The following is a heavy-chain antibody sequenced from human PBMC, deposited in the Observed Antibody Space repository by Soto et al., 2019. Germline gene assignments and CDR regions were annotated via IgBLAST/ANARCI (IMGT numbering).Heavy chain of an antibody. CDR1: GYIFTSYV. V-gene: IGHV1-3*01. CDR3: ARGNQELDY. J-gene: IGHJ4*02. Sequence: QVQIVQSGAEVKKPGASVRVSCKASGYIFTSYVMHWVRQAPGQRLEWMGWINAGNGNTKHSPKYQGRVTITRDTSASAAHMDLSSLTSEDTAVYFCARGNQELDYWGQGTLVTVSS. CDR2: INAGNGNT. D-gene: IGHD1-26*01.